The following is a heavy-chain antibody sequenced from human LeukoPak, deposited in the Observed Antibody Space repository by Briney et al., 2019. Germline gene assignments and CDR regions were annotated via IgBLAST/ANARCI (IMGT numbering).Heavy chain of an antibody. V-gene: IGHV4-38-2*02. J-gene: IGHJ6*03. CDR3: ARAPSYYMDV. Sequence: SETLSLTCNVSGYSISRAYYWGWIRQSPEKGLEWIATIHYTGSTYYNPSFKSRVTISVDTSKNQFSLKLSSVTAADTAVYYCARAPSYYMDVWGKGTTVTISS. CDR2: IHYTGST. CDR1: GYSISRAYY.